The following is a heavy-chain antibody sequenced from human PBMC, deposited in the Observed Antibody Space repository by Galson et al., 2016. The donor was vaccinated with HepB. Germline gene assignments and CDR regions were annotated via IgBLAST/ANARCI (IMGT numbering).Heavy chain of an antibody. CDR3: ARDGDYSYYYYYMDV. Sequence: SLRLSCAASGFTFSSYAMHWVRQAPGKGLEWVAVISYDGSNKYYADSVKGRFTISRDNSKNTLYLQMNSLRAEDTAVYHCARDGDYSYYYYYMDVWGKGTTVTVSS. J-gene: IGHJ6*03. CDR2: ISYDGSNK. V-gene: IGHV3-30-3*01. CDR1: GFTFSSYA. D-gene: IGHD4-17*01.